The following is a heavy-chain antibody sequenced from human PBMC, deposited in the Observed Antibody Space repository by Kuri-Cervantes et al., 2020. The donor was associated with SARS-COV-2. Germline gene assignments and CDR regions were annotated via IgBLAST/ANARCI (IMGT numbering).Heavy chain of an antibody. CDR3: AKDSLRRPFYYYYYYMDV. V-gene: IGHV3-11*04. CDR2: ISSSGSTI. D-gene: IGHD4-17*01. Sequence: GGSLRLSCAASGFTFSDYYMSWIRQAPGKGLEWVSYISSSGSTIYYADSVKGRFTISRDNAKNSLYLQMNSLRAEDTAVYYCAKDSLRRPFYYYYYYMDVWGKGTTVTVSS. J-gene: IGHJ6*03. CDR1: GFTFSDYY.